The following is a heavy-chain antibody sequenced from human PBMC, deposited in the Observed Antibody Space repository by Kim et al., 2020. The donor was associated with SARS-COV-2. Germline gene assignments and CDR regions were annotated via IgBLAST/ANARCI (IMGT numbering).Heavy chain of an antibody. V-gene: IGHV4-59*01. CDR2: IYYSGST. D-gene: IGHD3-10*01. Sequence: SETLSLTCTVSGGSISSYYWSWIRQPPGKGLEWIGYIYYSGSTNYNPSLKSRVTISVDTSKNQFSLKLSSVTAADTAVYYCARGGVRGVDDYWGQGTLVTVSS. J-gene: IGHJ4*02. CDR1: GGSISSYY. CDR3: ARGGVRGVDDY.